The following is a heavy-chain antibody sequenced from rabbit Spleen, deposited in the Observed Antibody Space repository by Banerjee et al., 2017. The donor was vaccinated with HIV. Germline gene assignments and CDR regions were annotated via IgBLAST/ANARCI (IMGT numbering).Heavy chain of an antibody. J-gene: IGHJ4*01. CDR1: GFDFSNYG. CDR2: IDPLFGTT. V-gene: IGHV1S47*01. Sequence: QEQLVESGGGLVQPGGSLKLSCKASGFDFSNYGVSWVRQAPGKGLEWIGYIDPLFGTTYYANWVNGRFSISRENAQNTVFLQMTSLTAADTATYFCARQAGSSYYTGYYFNLWGPGTLVTVS. CDR3: ARQAGSSYYTGYYFNL. D-gene: IGHD8-1*01.